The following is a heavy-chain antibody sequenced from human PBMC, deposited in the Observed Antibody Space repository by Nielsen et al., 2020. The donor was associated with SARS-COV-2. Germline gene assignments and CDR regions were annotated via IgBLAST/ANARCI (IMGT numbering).Heavy chain of an antibody. CDR1: GFTFDDYA. J-gene: IGHJ3*02. CDR2: ISWNSGSI. V-gene: IGHV3-9*01. D-gene: IGHD3-10*01. Sequence: GGSLRLSCAASGFTFDDYAMHWVRQAPGKGLEWVSGISWNSGSIGYADSVKGRFTISRDNAKNSLYLQMNSLRAEDTALYYCAKGPGNAFDIWGQGTMVTVSS. CDR3: AKGPGNAFDI.